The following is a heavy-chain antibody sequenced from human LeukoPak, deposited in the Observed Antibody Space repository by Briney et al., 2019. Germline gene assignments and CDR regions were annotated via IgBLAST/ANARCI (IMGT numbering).Heavy chain of an antibody. Sequence: SETLSLTCAVYGESFSGYYWSWIRQPPGKGLEWIGEINHSGSTNYNPSLKSRVTISVDTSKNHFSLKLSSVTAADMAVYYCARGGNYYDSSGSTSDFDYWGQGTLVTVSS. V-gene: IGHV4-34*01. CDR3: ARGGNYYDSSGSTSDFDY. CDR2: INHSGST. J-gene: IGHJ4*02. CDR1: GESFSGYY. D-gene: IGHD3-22*01.